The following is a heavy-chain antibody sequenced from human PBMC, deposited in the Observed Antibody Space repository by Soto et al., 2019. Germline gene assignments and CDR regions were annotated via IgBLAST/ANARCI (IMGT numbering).Heavy chain of an antibody. V-gene: IGHV4-59*01. J-gene: IGHJ6*04. CDR2: IYYSGIT. D-gene: IGHD3-22*01. Sequence: PSETLSLTCTVSGGSISSYYWSWIRQPPGKGLEWIGYIYYSGITNYNPSLKSRVTISVDTSKNQFSLKLSSVTAADTAVYYCARGFLYDSSGHYGMDVWGKGTPVKVYS. CDR3: ARGFLYDSSGHYGMDV. CDR1: GGSISSYY.